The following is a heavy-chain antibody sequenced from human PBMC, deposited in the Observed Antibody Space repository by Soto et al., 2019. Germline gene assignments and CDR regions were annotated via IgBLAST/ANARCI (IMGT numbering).Heavy chain of an antibody. Sequence: QITLKESGPTLVKPTQPLTLTCTFSGTSLSTPGVGVHWIRQPPGKALEWLALTYWDGNDRYSPSLRSRLSIAKDTSNNQVVLTMTDMDPVDTATYYCAHTNGWSTDYWGQGTLATVSP. CDR1: GTSLSTPGVG. CDR3: AHTNGWSTDY. D-gene: IGHD6-19*01. J-gene: IGHJ4*02. V-gene: IGHV2-5*02. CDR2: TYWDGND.